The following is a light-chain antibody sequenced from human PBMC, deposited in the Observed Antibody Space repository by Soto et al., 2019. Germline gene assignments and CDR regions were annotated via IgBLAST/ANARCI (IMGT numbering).Light chain of an antibody. Sequence: RMTQSPSSVSVSVGDRDTITCRASQGISNWLAWYQQQPGKAPKLLIYGASSLQSGVPSRFSGGGSGTHFSLIISSLQPEDFATYYCEQTNTFLPLTFGGGTKVEI. CDR1: QGISNW. CDR3: EQTNTFLPLT. J-gene: IGKJ4*01. CDR2: GAS. V-gene: IGKV1-12*01.